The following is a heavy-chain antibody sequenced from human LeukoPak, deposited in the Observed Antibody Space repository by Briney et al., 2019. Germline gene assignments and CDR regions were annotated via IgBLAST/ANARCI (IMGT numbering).Heavy chain of an antibody. V-gene: IGHV6-1*01. CDR1: GDSVSSTSAA. CDR3: ARNQWGAATGSFDI. D-gene: IGHD6-13*01. J-gene: IGHJ3*02. Sequence: SLTGSLTCAISGDSVSSTSAAWNWIRQSPSRGLEWLGRTYYRSKYHNDYAVSVKSRITINPDTSKNQFSLQLNSVTPEDTAVYYCARNQWGAATGSFDIWGQGTTVPVSS. CDR2: TYYRSKYHN.